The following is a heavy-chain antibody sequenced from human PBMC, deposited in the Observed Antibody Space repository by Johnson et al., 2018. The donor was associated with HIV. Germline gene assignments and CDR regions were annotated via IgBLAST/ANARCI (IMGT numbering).Heavy chain of an antibody. CDR3: AKGTSSFIAAAADN. V-gene: IGHV3-20*04. D-gene: IGHD6-13*01. CDR1: GFTFDEYG. Sequence: EVQLVESGGGVVRPGGSLRLSCAVSGFTFDEYGMSWVRQPPGKGLEWVSGISWNSGSIGYADSVKGRFTISRDNAKNSLYLQMNSLRAEDTALYYCAKGTSSFIAAAADNWGQGTMVTVSS. CDR2: ISWNSGSI. J-gene: IGHJ3*01.